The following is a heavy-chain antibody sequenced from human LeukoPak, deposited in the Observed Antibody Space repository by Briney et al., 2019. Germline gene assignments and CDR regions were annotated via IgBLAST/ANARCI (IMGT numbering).Heavy chain of an antibody. D-gene: IGHD6-19*01. CDR1: GFTFSNYA. CDR2: ISGSGDRT. V-gene: IGHV3-23*01. CDR3: AKDRIPVAGRQDIWDY. J-gene: IGHJ4*02. Sequence: PGGSLRLSCVGAGFTFSNYAMTWVRQAPGKGLGWVSGISGSGDRTYYADSVKGRFTISRDNSKNTLYLQMSSLTDDDSAVYYCAKDRIPVAGRQDIWDYWGQGTLVTVSS.